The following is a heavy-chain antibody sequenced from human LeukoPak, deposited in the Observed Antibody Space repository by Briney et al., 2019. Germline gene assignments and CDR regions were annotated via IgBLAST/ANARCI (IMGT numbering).Heavy chain of an antibody. Sequence: GGSLRLSCAASGFTFSSYAMNWVRQAPGKGLEWVSAVSTGGTGTYYADSVKGRFTISRGNSKNTLYLQMNSLRAEDTAVYYCAKDRGGYCSGGSCYSALDFWAQGTLVTVSS. D-gene: IGHD2-15*01. J-gene: IGHJ4*02. CDR1: GFTFSSYA. V-gene: IGHV3-23*01. CDR3: AKDRGGYCSGGSCYSALDF. CDR2: VSTGGTGT.